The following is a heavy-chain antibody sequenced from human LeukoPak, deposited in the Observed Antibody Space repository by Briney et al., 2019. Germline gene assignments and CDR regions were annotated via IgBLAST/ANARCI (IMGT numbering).Heavy chain of an antibody. Sequence: PSETLSLTCAVYGGSFSGYYWSWIRQPPGKGLEWIGEINHSGSTNYNPSLKSRVTISVDTSKNQFSLKLSSVTAADTAVYYCARCYYDSSGYCYYFDYWGQGTLVTVSS. CDR3: ARCYYDSSGYCYYFDY. CDR1: GGSFSGYY. V-gene: IGHV4-34*01. J-gene: IGHJ4*02. CDR2: INHSGST. D-gene: IGHD3-22*01.